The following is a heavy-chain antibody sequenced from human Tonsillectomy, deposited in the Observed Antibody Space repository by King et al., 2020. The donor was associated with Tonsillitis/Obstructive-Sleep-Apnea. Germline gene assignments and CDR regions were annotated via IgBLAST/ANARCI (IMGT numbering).Heavy chain of an antibody. J-gene: IGHJ5*02. CDR3: ARYSTSFNWFDP. CDR1: GGSISSGGYS. Sequence: QLQESGSGLVKPSQTLSLTCAVSGGSISSGGYSWSWIRQPPGKGLEWIGYIYHSGSTYYNPSLKSRVTISVDRSKNQFSLKLSSVTAADTAVYYCARYSTSFNWFDPWGQGTLFTVSS. D-gene: IGHD2-2*01. CDR2: IYHSGST. V-gene: IGHV4-30-2*01.